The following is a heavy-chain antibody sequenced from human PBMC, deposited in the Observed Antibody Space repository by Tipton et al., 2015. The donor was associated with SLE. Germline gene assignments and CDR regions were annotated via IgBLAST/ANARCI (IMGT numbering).Heavy chain of an antibody. J-gene: IGHJ5*02. CDR3: AREGTEAVTMVRGVSWFDP. Sequence: SLRLSCAASGFTFSSYAMSWVRQAPGKGLEWVSYISSSSSTIYYADSVKGRFTISRDNAKNSLYLQMNSLRAEDTAVYYCAREGTEAVTMVRGVSWFDPWGQGTLVTVSS. CDR1: GFTFSSYA. D-gene: IGHD3-10*01. CDR2: ISSSSSTI. V-gene: IGHV3-48*01.